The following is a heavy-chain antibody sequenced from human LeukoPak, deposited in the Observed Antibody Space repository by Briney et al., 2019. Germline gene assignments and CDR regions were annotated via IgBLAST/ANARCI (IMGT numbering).Heavy chain of an antibody. CDR3: ARGGSGFGDWFDP. J-gene: IGHJ5*02. Sequence: ASVKVSCKASGYTFTSYDINWVRQATGQGLEWMGWINPNSGGTNYAQKFQGRVTMTRDTSISTAYMELSRLRSDDTAVYYCARGGSGFGDWFDPWGQGTLVTVSS. V-gene: IGHV1-2*02. CDR2: INPNSGGT. D-gene: IGHD3-3*01. CDR1: GYTFTSYD.